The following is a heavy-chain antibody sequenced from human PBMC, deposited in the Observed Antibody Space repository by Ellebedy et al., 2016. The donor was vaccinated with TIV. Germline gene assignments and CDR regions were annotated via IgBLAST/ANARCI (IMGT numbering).Heavy chain of an antibody. V-gene: IGHV4-34*01. CDR3: ARGLARDY. CDR2: ITHSGST. CDR1: GGSFSGYY. J-gene: IGHJ4*02. Sequence: MPSETLSLTCAVYGGSFSGYYWSWIRQPPGKGLEWIGEITHSGSTNYNPSLKSRVTIPVDTSKNQFSLNLSALTAADTAVYYCARGLARDYWGQGTLVTGSS.